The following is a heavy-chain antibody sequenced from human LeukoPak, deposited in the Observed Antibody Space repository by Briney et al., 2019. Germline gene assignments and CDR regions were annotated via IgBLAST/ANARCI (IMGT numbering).Heavy chain of an antibody. CDR1: EFTFSSYA. J-gene: IGHJ4*02. CDR3: AKEILWFGELEAYFDY. CDR2: ISGGGEST. Sequence: GGSLRLSCAASEFTFSSYAMSWVRQAPGRGLEWVSGISGGGESTYYADSVKGRFTISRDNSKNTLYLQMNSLRAEDTAVYYCAKEILWFGELEAYFDYWGQGTLVTVSS. V-gene: IGHV3-23*01. D-gene: IGHD3-10*01.